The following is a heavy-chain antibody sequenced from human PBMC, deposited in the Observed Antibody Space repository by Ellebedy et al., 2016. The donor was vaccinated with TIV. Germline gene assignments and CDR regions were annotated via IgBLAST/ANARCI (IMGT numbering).Heavy chain of an antibody. Sequence: AASVKVSCKVSGYTLTELSMHWVRQAPGKGLEWMGGFDPEDGETIYAQKFQGRVTMTRDTYISTAYMELSRLRSDDTAVYYCARDFDYGDYYYFDYWGQGTLVTVSS. D-gene: IGHD4-17*01. V-gene: IGHV1-24*01. CDR3: ARDFDYGDYYYFDY. CDR1: GYTLTELS. CDR2: FDPEDGET. J-gene: IGHJ4*02.